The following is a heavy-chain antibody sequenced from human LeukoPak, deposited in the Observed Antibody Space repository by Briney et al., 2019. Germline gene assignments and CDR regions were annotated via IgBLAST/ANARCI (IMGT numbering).Heavy chain of an antibody. CDR2: ISYDGSNK. Sequence: PGGSLRLSCAASGFTFSSYGMHWVRQAPGKGLEWVAVISYDGSNKYYADSVKGRFTISRDNSKNTLYLQMNSLRAEDTAVYYCAKSFRPGSYCGGDCYPGNWGQGTLVTVSS. D-gene: IGHD2-21*02. V-gene: IGHV3-30*18. CDR1: GFTFSSYG. J-gene: IGHJ4*02. CDR3: AKSFRPGSYCGGDCYPGN.